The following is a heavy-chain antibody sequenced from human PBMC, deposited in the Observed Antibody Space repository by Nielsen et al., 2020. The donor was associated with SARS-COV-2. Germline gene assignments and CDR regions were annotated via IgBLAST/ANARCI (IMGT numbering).Heavy chain of an antibody. V-gene: IGHV3-20*04. J-gene: IGHJ4*02. CDR2: INWNGGST. CDR3: AKDGYPALYYFDY. D-gene: IGHD2-2*03. CDR1: GFTFDDYG. Sequence: GESLKISCAASGFTFDDYGMSWVRQAPGKGLEWVSGINWNGGSTGYADSVKGRFTISRDNAKNSLYLQMNSLRAEDTALYYCAKDGYPALYYFDYWGQGTLVTVSS.